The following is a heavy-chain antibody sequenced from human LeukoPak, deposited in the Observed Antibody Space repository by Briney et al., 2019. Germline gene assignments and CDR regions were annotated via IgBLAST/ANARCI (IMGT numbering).Heavy chain of an antibody. Sequence: PSETLSLTCAVSGYSISSGYYWGWIRQPPGKGLEWIGSIYHSESTYYNPSLKSRVTISVDTSKNQFSLKLSSVTAADTAVYYCARRSTVTTYYFDYWGQGTLVTVSS. J-gene: IGHJ4*02. V-gene: IGHV4-38-2*01. CDR3: ARRSTVTTYYFDY. CDR2: IYHSEST. D-gene: IGHD4-11*01. CDR1: GYSISSGYY.